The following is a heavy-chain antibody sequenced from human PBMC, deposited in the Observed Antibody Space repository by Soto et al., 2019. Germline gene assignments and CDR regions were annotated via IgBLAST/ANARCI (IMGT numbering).Heavy chain of an antibody. V-gene: IGHV3-30*18. CDR3: AKDRRGPGKPSGPQSMDV. CDR2: ISYDGSNK. D-gene: IGHD2-8*02. CDR1: GFTFSSYG. J-gene: IGHJ6*02. Sequence: GGSLRLSCAASGFTFSSYGMHWVRQAPGKGLEWVAVISYDGSNKYYADSVKGRFTISRDNSKNTLYLQMNSLRAEDTAVYYCAKDRRGPGKPSGPQSMDVWGQGTTVTVSS.